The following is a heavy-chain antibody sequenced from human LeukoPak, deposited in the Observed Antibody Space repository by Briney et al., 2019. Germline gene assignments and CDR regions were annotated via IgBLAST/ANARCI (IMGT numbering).Heavy chain of an antibody. CDR3: AKDQVGATPSDFDY. CDR1: VFTLSSYA. D-gene: IGHD1-26*01. V-gene: IGHV3-23*01. CDR2: SGCSGAST. Sequence: GGSLRLSCAASVFTLSSYAMSWVRQAPGKGLEWVTASGCSGASTYYADSVKGRFTISRDNSKNTLYLQMNSMRAEDTAVYYCAKDQVGATPSDFDYWGQGTLVTVSS. J-gene: IGHJ4*02.